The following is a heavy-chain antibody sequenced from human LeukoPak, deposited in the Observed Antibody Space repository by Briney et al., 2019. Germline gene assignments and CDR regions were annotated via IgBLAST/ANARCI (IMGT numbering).Heavy chain of an antibody. V-gene: IGHV3-33*06. J-gene: IGHJ4*02. CDR3: AKIPLDSSDLDY. Sequence: GGSLRLSCAASGFTFSSYGMHWVRQAPGKGLEWVAVIWYDGSNKYYADSVKGRFTISRDNSKNTLYLQMNSLRAGDTAVYYCAKIPLDSSDLDYWGQGTLVTVSS. D-gene: IGHD6-19*01. CDR1: GFTFSSYG. CDR2: IWYDGSNK.